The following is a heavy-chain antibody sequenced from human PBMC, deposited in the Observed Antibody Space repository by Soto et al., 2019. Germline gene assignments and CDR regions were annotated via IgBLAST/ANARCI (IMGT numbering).Heavy chain of an antibody. CDR1: GFTFSSYG. CDR2: ISYDGSNK. J-gene: IGHJ4*02. V-gene: IGHV3-30*03. Sequence: QVQLVESGGGVVQPGRSLRLSCAASGFTFSSYGMHWVRQAPGKGLEWVAVISYDGSNKYDADSVKGRFTISRDNSKNTLYLQMNSLRAEDTAVYYCASTTIYGDYGGDYWGQGTLVTVSS. CDR3: ASTTIYGDYGGDY. D-gene: IGHD4-17*01.